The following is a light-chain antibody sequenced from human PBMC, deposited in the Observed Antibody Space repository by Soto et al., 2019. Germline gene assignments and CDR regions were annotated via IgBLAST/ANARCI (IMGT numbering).Light chain of an antibody. J-gene: IGLJ1*01. V-gene: IGLV2-14*01. Sequence: QSVLTQPASVSGSPGQSITISCTGTSSDVGGYNHVSWYQQYPGKAPKVMIYDVSNRPSGVSNRFSGSKSGNTASLTISGLQAEDEADYYCCSYAGSYTYVFGTGTKVTVL. CDR1: SSDVGGYNH. CDR2: DVS. CDR3: CSYAGSYTYV.